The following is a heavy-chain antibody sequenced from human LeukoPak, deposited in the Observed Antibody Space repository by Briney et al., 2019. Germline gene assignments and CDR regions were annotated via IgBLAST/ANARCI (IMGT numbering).Heavy chain of an antibody. Sequence: APLRVSCKASEYRFSDNYVHWVRRAPGQGLEHMGWINPKSGDTHFSQRFKGRVTMTTDTSINTAYMEMRKLRSDDTAVYYCARGKDDSTGHYDAFDIWGHGTMVTVSS. D-gene: IGHD3-22*01. CDR2: INPKSGDT. V-gene: IGHV1-2*02. CDR3: ARGKDDSTGHYDAFDI. J-gene: IGHJ3*02. CDR1: EYRFSDNY.